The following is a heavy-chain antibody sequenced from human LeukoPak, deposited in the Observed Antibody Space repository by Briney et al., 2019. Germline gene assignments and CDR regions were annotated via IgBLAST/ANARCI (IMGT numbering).Heavy chain of an antibody. J-gene: IGHJ4*02. V-gene: IGHV3-20*04. CDR1: GFVFDDYG. D-gene: IGHD2-15*01. Sequence: PGGSLTLSCAASGFVFDDYGMHWVRQAPGKGLEWVSGINWDGDGTAYADSVKGRFTISRDNAKNSLYLQTKSLRAEDTAFYYCVRGNTPYYFDHWGQGTLVTVSP. CDR2: INWDGDGT. CDR3: VRGNTPYYFDH.